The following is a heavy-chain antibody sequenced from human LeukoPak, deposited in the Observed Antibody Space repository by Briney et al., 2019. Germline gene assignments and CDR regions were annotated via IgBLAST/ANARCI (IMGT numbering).Heavy chain of an antibody. CDR1: GFPFSSYW. Sequence: PGGSLRLSCAVSGFPFSSYWMSWVRQAPGKGLEWVANIRHDGSETYYVDSLRGRSTISRDNAKNLVYLQMSSLRAEDTAIYYCARDETYDYESNGYLDFWGQGTVVTVSS. J-gene: IGHJ4*02. CDR3: ARDETYDYESNGYLDF. D-gene: IGHD3-22*01. CDR2: IRHDGSET. V-gene: IGHV3-7*01.